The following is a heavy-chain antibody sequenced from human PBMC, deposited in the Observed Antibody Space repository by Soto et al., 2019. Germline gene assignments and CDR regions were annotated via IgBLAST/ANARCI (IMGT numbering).Heavy chain of an antibody. CDR1: GFTFSSYA. CDR3: AKAPVRRITIFGVVILPRYYYYGMDV. J-gene: IGHJ6*02. D-gene: IGHD3-3*01. CDR2: ISGSGGST. Sequence: GGSLRLSCAASGFTFSSYAMTWVRQAPGKGLEWVSAISGSGGSTYYAGSVKGRFTISRDNSKNTLYLQMNSLRAEDPAVYYCAKAPVRRITIFGVVILPRYYYYGMDVWGQGTTVTVSS. V-gene: IGHV3-23*01.